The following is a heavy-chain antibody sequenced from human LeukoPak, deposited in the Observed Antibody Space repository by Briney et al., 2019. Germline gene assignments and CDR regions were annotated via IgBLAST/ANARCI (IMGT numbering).Heavy chain of an antibody. CDR1: GGSISSGGYS. CDR2: IYHSGST. V-gene: IGHV4-30-2*01. D-gene: IGHD6-6*01. CDR3: AGGPILTIAARPALDY. Sequence: SQTLSLTCAVSGGSISSGGYSWSWIRQPPGKGLEWIGYIYHSGSTYYNPSLKSRVTISVDTSKNQFSLKLSSVTAADTAVYYCAGGPILTIAARPALDYWGQGTLVTVSS. J-gene: IGHJ4*02.